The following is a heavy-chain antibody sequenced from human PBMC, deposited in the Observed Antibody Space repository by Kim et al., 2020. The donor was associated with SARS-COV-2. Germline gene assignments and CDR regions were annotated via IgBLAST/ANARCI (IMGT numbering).Heavy chain of an antibody. J-gene: IGHJ4*02. V-gene: IGHV3-21*01. CDR3: ARELGMVRWDFDY. Sequence: GGSLRLSCAASGFTFSSYSMNWVRQAPGKGLEWVSSISSSSYIYYADSVKGRFTISRDNAKNSLYLQMNSMRAEDTAAYYCARELGMVRWDFDYWGQGT. D-gene: IGHD3-10*01. CDR2: ISSSSYI. CDR1: GFTFSSYS.